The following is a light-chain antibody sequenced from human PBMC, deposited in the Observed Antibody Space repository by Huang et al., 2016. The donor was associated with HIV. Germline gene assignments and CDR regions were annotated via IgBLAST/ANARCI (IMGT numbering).Light chain of an antibody. J-gene: IGKJ4*01. CDR1: QDISNY. CDR2: DAS. Sequence: DIQMTQSPSSLSASVGDRVTITCQASQDISNYLNWYQQKPGKAPKRLIYDASNLEIGVPSRFSGSGSGTDFTFTISSLQPEDIATYYCQQYENLPLTFGGGTKVEI. CDR3: QQYENLPLT. V-gene: IGKV1-33*01.